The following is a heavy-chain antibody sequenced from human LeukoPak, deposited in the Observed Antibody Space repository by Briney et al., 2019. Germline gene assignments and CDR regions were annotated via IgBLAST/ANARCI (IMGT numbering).Heavy chain of an antibody. CDR3: ARDSPAAGTDY. CDR2: IYHSGST. D-gene: IGHD6-13*01. J-gene: IGHJ4*02. CDR1: GGSISSGGYS. Sequence: SGTLFLTFAVSGGSISSGGYSRGLIRPPPGKGLEWIGYIYHSGSTYYNPSLKSRVTISVDRSKNQFSLKLSSVTAADTAVYYCARDSPAAGTDYWGQGTLVTVSS. V-gene: IGHV4-30-2*01.